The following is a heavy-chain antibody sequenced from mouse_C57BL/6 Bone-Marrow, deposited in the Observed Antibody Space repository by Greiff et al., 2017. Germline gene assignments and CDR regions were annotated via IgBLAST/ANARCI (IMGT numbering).Heavy chain of an antibody. CDR1: GYAFTNYL. J-gene: IGHJ4*01. CDR3: ATSYYRNYVGAMDY. Sequence: VQLQQSGAELVRPGTSVKVSCKASGYAFTNYLIEWVKQRPGQGLEWIGVINPGSGGTNYNEKFKGKATLTADKSSSTAYMQLSSLTSEDSAGYFCATSYYRNYVGAMDYWGKGTSVTVSS. CDR2: INPGSGGT. V-gene: IGHV1-54*01. D-gene: IGHD2-5*01.